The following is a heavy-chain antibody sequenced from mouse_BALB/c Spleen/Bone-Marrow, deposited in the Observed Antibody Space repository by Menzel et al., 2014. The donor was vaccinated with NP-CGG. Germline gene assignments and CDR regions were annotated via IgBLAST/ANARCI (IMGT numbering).Heavy chain of an antibody. CDR1: GYTFTSYY. CDR3: TRSNGHWCAY. J-gene: IGHJ3*01. D-gene: IGHD1-1*02. Sequence: QVQLQQSGAELVKPGASVKLSCKASGYTFTSYYMYWVKQRPGQGLEWIGEINPSNGGTNFNEKFKSKATLTVDKSSSTAHIHHSTHTSEDCAVYHYTRSNGHWCAYWGQETLLSVSA. V-gene: IGHV1S81*02. CDR2: INPSNGGT.